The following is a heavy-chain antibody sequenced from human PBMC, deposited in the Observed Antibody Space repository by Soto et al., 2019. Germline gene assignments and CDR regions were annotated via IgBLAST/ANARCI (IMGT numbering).Heavy chain of an antibody. J-gene: IGHJ6*02. CDR2: IYHSGSI. Sequence: SETLSLTCTVSNASISSRKWWTWVRQTPGKGLEWIGEIYHSGSINHNPSLKSRVTMSVDTSKNQFSLKLSSVTAADTAVYYCARHTSERIPAHLYYYYGMDVWGQGTTVT. CDR1: NASISSRKW. V-gene: IGHV4-4*02. CDR3: ARHTSERIPAHLYYYYGMDV. D-gene: IGHD2-2*02.